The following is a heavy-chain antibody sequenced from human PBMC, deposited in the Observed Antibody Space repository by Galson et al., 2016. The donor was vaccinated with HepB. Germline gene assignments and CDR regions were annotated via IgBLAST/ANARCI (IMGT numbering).Heavy chain of an antibody. D-gene: IGHD6-13*01. CDR3: AKYDSRWYEDY. CDR1: GFTFSSYA. J-gene: IGHJ4*02. Sequence: SLRLSCAASGFTFSSYAMTWVRQAPGKGLEWVSVIGGSGDGTYYADSVRGRFTISRDNSKNTVFLQMNSLRAEDTALYYCAKYDSRWYEDYWGQGALVTVSS. V-gene: IGHV3-23*01. CDR2: IGGSGDGT.